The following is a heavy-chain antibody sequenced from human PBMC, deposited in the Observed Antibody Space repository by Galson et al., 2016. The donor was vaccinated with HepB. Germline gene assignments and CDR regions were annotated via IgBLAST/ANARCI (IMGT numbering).Heavy chain of an antibody. CDR3: ARIGGFGAEHIFDV. CDR1: GGSISNCY. CDR2: IYSSGNT. Sequence: SETLSLTCTVSGGSISNCYWSWIRQPAGKGLEWIGRIYSSGNTNYNPSLNSRVIMSLDTPNNQFFLKLTSVTAADTAVYFCARIGGFGAEHIFDVWGQGAMVTVSS. J-gene: IGHJ3*01. V-gene: IGHV4-4*07. D-gene: IGHD3-10*01.